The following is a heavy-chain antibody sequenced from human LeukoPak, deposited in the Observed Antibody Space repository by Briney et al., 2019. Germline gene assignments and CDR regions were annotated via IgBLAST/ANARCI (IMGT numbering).Heavy chain of an antibody. Sequence: SETLSLTCAVYGGSFSGYYWSWIRQPPGKGLEWIGEINHSGSTNYNPSLKNRVTISVDTSKNQFSLKLSSVTAADTAVYYCVRAAGPYFDYWGQGTLVTVSP. CDR1: GGSFSGYY. CDR2: INHSGST. CDR3: VRAAGPYFDY. D-gene: IGHD6-13*01. V-gene: IGHV4-34*01. J-gene: IGHJ4*02.